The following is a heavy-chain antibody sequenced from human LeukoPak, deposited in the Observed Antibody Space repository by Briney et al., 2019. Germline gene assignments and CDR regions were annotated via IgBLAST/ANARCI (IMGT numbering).Heavy chain of an antibody. Sequence: GGSLRLSCAASGFTFSSYGMHWVRQAPGKGLEWVAVISYDGSNKYYADSVKGRFTISRDNSKNTLYPQMNSLRAEDTAVYYCAKYHYGDLSYYYYYGMDVWGKGTTVTVSS. CDR1: GFTFSSYG. V-gene: IGHV3-30*18. J-gene: IGHJ6*04. CDR2: ISYDGSNK. CDR3: AKYHYGDLSYYYYYGMDV. D-gene: IGHD4-17*01.